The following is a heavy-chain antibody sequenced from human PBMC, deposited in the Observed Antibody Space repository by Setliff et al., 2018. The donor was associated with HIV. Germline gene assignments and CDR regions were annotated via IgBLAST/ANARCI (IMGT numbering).Heavy chain of an antibody. V-gene: IGHV3-30*18. Sequence: GGSLRLSCAASGFTFSRHGMHWVRQAPGKGLEWVAVISYDGINKYYEDSVKGRFTISRDNSKNTLYLQMNSLRAEDTAVYYCTKDGPGHESGGYWGQGTLVTVSS. CDR1: GFTFSRHG. CDR2: ISYDGINK. J-gene: IGHJ4*02. CDR3: TKDGPGHESGGY.